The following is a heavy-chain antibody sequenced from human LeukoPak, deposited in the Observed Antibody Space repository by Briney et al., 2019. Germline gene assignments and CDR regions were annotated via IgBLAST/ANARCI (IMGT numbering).Heavy chain of an antibody. CDR1: GFTFSSYW. D-gene: IGHD6-25*01. CDR3: ARFSRSESGY. CDR2: IRQDGSEK. J-gene: IGHJ4*02. Sequence: GGSLRLSCAASGFTFSSYWMSWVRQAPGKGLEWVGNIRQDGSEKQYVDSVKGRFSISRDNAKKSVFLQMDSLRAEDTAMYYCARFSRSESGYWGQGTLVTVSS. V-gene: IGHV3-7*05.